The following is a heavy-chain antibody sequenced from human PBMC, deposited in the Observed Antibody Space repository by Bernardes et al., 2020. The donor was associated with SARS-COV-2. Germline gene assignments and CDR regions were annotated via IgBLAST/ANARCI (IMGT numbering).Heavy chain of an antibody. Sequence: GSLRLSCAASGFTFRSYAMNWVRQGPGKGLEWVSALSGSGSNTYYTDSVKGRFTISRDNSKNTLYLQMNSLRAEDTAVYYCAKSPGGTNYYYYMDVWGKGTTVTVSS. D-gene: IGHD2-8*01. CDR1: GFTFRSYA. J-gene: IGHJ6*03. CDR2: LSGSGSNT. V-gene: IGHV3-23*01. CDR3: AKSPGGTNYYYYMDV.